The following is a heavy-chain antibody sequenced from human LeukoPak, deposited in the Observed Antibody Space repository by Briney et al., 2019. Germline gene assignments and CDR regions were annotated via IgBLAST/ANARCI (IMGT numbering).Heavy chain of an antibody. D-gene: IGHD3-10*02. V-gene: IGHV3-30*02. J-gene: IGHJ6*04. CDR3: AKGLDYVLGV. CDR1: GFTFSSYG. Sequence: GGSLRLSCAASGFTFSSYGMHWVRQAPGKGLEWVSFIRYDGSNKYYADSVKGRFTISKDNSKNTLSLQMNSLRAEDTAVYYCAKGLDYVLGVWGKGTTVTVSS. CDR2: IRYDGSNK.